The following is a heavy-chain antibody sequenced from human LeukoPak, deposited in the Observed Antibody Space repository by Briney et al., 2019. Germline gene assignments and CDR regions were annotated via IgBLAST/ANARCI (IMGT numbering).Heavy chain of an antibody. D-gene: IGHD3-10*01. Sequence: SETLSLTCTVSGASIGSGGYYWTWIRQLPGKGLEWIGYIYYSGSTYYNPSLKSRVDISVDTSKNQFYLKLSSVTAADTAVYYCARGYGSGRYHWFDPWGQGTPVTVSS. CDR2: IYYSGST. J-gene: IGHJ5*02. CDR1: GASIGSGGYY. CDR3: ARGYGSGRYHWFDP. V-gene: IGHV4-31*03.